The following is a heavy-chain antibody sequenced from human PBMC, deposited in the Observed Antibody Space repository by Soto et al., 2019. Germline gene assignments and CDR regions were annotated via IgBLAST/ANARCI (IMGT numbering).Heavy chain of an antibody. D-gene: IGHD1-26*01. CDR1: GFTFSSYA. CDR2: ISGSGGST. J-gene: IGHJ3*02. CDR3: AKPGELLAGSQSGGAFDI. Sequence: QPGGSLRLSCAASGFTFSSYAMSWVRQAPGKGLEWVSAISGSGGSTYYADSVKGRFTISRDNSKNTLYLQMNSLRAEDTAVYYCAKPGELLAGSQSGGAFDIWGQGTMVTVSS. V-gene: IGHV3-23*01.